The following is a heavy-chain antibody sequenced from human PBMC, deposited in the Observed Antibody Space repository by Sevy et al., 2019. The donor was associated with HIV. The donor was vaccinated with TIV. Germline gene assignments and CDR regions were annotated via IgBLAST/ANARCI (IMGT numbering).Heavy chain of an antibody. J-gene: IGHJ3*01. CDR1: GFDVSNNY. Sequence: GGSLRLSCAASGFDVSNNYMSWVRQAPGKGLVWVSRIKTDGSNRDSADSVKGRFFISRDNAKNLLYLQMNSLRAEDTAVYYCAREGDIVLVPTAVDAFDFWGQGTMVTVSS. D-gene: IGHD2-2*01. V-gene: IGHV3-74*01. CDR3: AREGDIVLVPTAVDAFDF. CDR2: IKTDGSNR.